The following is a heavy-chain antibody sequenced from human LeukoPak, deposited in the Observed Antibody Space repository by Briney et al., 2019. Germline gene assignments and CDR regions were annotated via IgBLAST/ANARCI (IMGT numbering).Heavy chain of an antibody. J-gene: IGHJ3*02. CDR1: GFTFSDYY. D-gene: IGHD4-23*01. Sequence: GGSLRLSCAASGFTFSDYYMSWIRQAPGKGLEWVSYISSSGSTIYYADSVKGRFTISRDNAKNSLYLQMNSLRAEDTAVYYCARSDYGGPNDAFDIWGQGTMVTVSS. CDR3: ARSDYGGPNDAFDI. V-gene: IGHV3-11*01. CDR2: ISSSGSTI.